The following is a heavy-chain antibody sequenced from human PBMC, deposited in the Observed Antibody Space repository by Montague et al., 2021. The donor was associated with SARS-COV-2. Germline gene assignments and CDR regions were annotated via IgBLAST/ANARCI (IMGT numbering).Heavy chain of an antibody. CDR2: ISGSGGST. CDR1: GFTFSSYA. Sequence: SLRLSCAASGFTFSSYAMSWVRQAPGKGLEWVSAISGSGGSTYYADSVKGRFTISRDNSKNTLYLQMNSLRAEDTAVHYCAKDIEVLGELSYYYGMDVWGQGTTVTVS. V-gene: IGHV3-23*01. D-gene: IGHD3-10*01. CDR3: AKDIEVLGELSYYYGMDV. J-gene: IGHJ6*02.